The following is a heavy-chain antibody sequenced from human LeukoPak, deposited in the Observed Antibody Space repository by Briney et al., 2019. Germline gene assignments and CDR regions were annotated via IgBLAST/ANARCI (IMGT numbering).Heavy chain of an antibody. V-gene: IGHV1-18*01. CDR3: ARVTEMATGGFWFDP. CDR2: ISAYNGNT. D-gene: IGHD5-24*01. Sequence: ASVKVSSKPSGYTFTSYGISRVRQAPGQGLEWMGWISAYNGNTNYAQKLQGRVTMTTDTSTSTAYMELRSLRSDDTAVYYCARVTEMATGGFWFDPWGQGTLVTVSS. J-gene: IGHJ5*02. CDR1: GYTFTSYG.